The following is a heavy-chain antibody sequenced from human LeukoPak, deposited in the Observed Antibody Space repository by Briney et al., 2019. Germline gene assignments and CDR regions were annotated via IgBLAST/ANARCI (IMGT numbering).Heavy chain of an antibody. D-gene: IGHD6-19*01. CDR2: ISICCGTT. J-gene: IGHJ4*02. V-gene: IGHV3-23*01. CDR1: GFTISSSA. CDR3: AKDQGAVAGSEYDY. Sequence: AGTLTLSCAASGFTISSSAKNWVRQPPRKGQEWVSGISICCGTTYYEDSLNDRFTISRENTKNTLYPQKNSPRTAAKTVFYCAKDQGAVAGSEYDYWGQGTLVTVSS.